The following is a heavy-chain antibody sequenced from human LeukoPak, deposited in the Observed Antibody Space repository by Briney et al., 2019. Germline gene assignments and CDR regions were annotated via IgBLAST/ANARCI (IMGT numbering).Heavy chain of an antibody. Sequence: GGSLRLSCAASGFTVSSNYMSWVRQAPGKGLEWVSVIYSGGSTYYADSVKGRFTISGDNSKNTLYLQMNSLRAEDTAVYYCASVWFGEYYFDYWGQGTLVTVSS. CDR2: IYSGGST. D-gene: IGHD3-10*01. V-gene: IGHV3-66*02. CDR3: ASVWFGEYYFDY. J-gene: IGHJ4*02. CDR1: GFTVSSNY.